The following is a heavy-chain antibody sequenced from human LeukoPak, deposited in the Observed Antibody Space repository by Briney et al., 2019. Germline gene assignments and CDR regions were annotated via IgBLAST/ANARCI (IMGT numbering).Heavy chain of an antibody. J-gene: IGHJ4*02. CDR2: INPNSGGT. CDR3: ARAGLTDIVVVPAAIPGDY. D-gene: IGHD2-2*02. CDR1: GYTFTSYG. V-gene: IGHV1-2*02. Sequence: ASVKVSCKASGYTFTSYGISWVRQAPGQGLEWMGWINPNSGGTNYAQKFQGRVTMTRDTSISTAYMELSRLRSDDTAVYYCARAGLTDIVVVPAAIPGDYWGQGTLVTVSS.